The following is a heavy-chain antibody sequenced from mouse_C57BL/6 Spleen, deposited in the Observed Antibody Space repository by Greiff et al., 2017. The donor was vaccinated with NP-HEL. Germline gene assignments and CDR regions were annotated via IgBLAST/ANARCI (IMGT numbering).Heavy chain of an antibody. CDR1: GYTFTSYW. CDR2: IHPNSGST. V-gene: IGHV1-64*01. Sequence: QVQLQQSGAELVKPGASVKLSCKASGYTFTSYWMHWVKQRPGQGLEWIGMIHPNSGSTNYNEKFKSKATLTVDKSSSTAYMQLSSLTSEDSAVYYCARSGVYYGNLFAYWGQGTLVTVSA. D-gene: IGHD2-1*01. CDR3: ARSGVYYGNLFAY. J-gene: IGHJ3*01.